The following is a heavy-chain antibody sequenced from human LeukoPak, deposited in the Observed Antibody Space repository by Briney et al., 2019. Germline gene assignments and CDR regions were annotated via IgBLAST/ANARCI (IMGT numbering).Heavy chain of an antibody. CDR2: ISGSGGST. Sequence: GGSLRLSCAASGFTFSSYAMSWVRQAPGKGLEWVSAISGSGGSTYYADSVKGRFTISRDNSKNTLYLQMNSLRAEDTAVYYCARVGGITIFGVVTNYYYYYGMDVWGQGATVTVSS. CDR3: ARVGGITIFGVVTNYYYYYGMDV. J-gene: IGHJ6*02. CDR1: GFTFSSYA. D-gene: IGHD3-3*01. V-gene: IGHV3-23*01.